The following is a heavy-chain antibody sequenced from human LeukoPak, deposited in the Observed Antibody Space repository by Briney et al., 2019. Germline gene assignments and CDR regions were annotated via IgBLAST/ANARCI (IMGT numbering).Heavy chain of an antibody. CDR1: GFTFSSYG. CDR2: IWYDGRNK. J-gene: IGHJ4*02. V-gene: IGHV3-33*06. Sequence: PGGSLRLSCAASGFTFSSYGMRWVRQAPGKGLEWAAVIWYDGRNKYYADSVKGRFTISRDNSKNTLYLQMNSLRAEDTAVYYCAKDLGYSGDYWGQGTLVTVSS. D-gene: IGHD6-13*01. CDR3: AKDLGYSGDY.